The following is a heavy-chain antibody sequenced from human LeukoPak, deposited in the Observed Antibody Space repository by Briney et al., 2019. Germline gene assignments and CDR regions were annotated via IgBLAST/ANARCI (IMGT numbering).Heavy chain of an antibody. D-gene: IGHD6-19*01. CDR1: GGSISSYY. CDR3: ARHEAVGSGWYFDY. V-gene: IGHV4-59*08. Sequence: SETLSLTCTVSGGSISSYYWSWIRQPPGKGLEWIGYIYYSGSTNYDPSLKSRVTISVDTSKNQFSLKLSSVTAADTAVYYCARHEAVGSGWYFDYWGQGTLVTVSS. J-gene: IGHJ4*02. CDR2: IYYSGST.